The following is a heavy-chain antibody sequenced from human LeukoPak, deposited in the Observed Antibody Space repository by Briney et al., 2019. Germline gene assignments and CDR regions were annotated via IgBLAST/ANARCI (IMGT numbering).Heavy chain of an antibody. D-gene: IGHD6-13*01. J-gene: IGHJ4*02. V-gene: IGHV3-48*03. CDR1: GFTFSSYE. CDR3: ARTPGIAAAEPPEYYFDY. CDR2: ISSSGSTI. Sequence: QPGGSLRLSCAASGFTFSSYEMNWGRQAPGTGLEWVSYISSSGSTIYYADSVKGRFTISRDNAKNSLYLQMNSLRAEDTAVYYCARTPGIAAAEPPEYYFDYWGQGTLFTVSS.